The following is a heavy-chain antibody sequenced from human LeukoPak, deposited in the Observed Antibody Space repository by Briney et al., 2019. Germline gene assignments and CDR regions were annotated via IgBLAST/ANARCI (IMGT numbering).Heavy chain of an antibody. CDR2: IYYSGST. J-gene: IGHJ4*02. Sequence: SETLSLTCTVSGGSISSSSYYWGWIRQPPGKGLEWIGSIYYSGSTYYNPSLKSRVTISVDTSKNQFSLKLSSVTAADTAVYYCARTAYGDYGDYWGQGTLVTVSS. V-gene: IGHV4-39*07. CDR1: GGSISSSSYY. D-gene: IGHD4-17*01. CDR3: ARTAYGDYGDY.